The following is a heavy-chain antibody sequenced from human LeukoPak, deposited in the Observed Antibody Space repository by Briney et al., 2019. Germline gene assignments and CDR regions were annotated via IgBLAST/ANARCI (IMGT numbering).Heavy chain of an antibody. V-gene: IGHV1-69*13. D-gene: IGHD3-10*01. CDR2: IIPIFGSA. CDR3: ATATMVRDVHFDY. CDR1: GYTFTSYG. Sequence: SVKISCKASGYTFTSYGITWVRQAPGQELEWMGGIIPIFGSANYAQKFQGRVTITADESTSTAYMELSSLRSEDTAVYYCATATMVRDVHFDYWGQRTLVTVSS. J-gene: IGHJ4*02.